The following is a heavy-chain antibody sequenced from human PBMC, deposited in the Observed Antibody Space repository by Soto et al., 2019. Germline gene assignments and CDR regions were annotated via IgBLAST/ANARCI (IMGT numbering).Heavy chain of an antibody. CDR2: INPSGGTT. Sequence: ASVKVSCKASGYPFSRNYIHWVRQGPGQGLEWMGIINPSGGTTTYAEKFQGRVTMTMDTSARTVFMTLSNLRSEDTAVYYCVRNSGLMATEHFDHWGQGTVVTVSS. CDR3: VRNSGLMATEHFDH. D-gene: IGHD5-12*01. V-gene: IGHV1-46*01. J-gene: IGHJ4*02. CDR1: GYPFSRNY.